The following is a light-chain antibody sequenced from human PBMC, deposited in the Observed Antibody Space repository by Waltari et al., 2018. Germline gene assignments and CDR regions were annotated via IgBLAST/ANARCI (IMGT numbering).Light chain of an antibody. J-gene: IGKJ3*01. CDR1: HSISNN. Sequence: EIVLTQSPATLSVSPGDSATLSCRASHSISNNVAWYQQKPGQAPRLLIYGASARATGIPARFSGSGSGTEFTLTISSLQSEDFAIYYCQQYNNWPPVFTFGPGTKVDF. CDR3: QQYNNWPPVFT. V-gene: IGKV3-15*01. CDR2: GAS.